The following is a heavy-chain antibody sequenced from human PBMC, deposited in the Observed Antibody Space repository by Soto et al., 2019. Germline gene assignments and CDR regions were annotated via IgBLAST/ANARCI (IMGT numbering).Heavy chain of an antibody. V-gene: IGHV3-43*01. CDR2: IFWDGSNT. CDR3: AKDMAYGGNSGPFDY. Sequence: EVQLVESGGVVVQPGGSLRLSCAASGFTFDDYTMHWVRQAPGKGLEWVSLIFWDGSNTHYADSVKGRFTISRDNRKNSLYLQMDRLRTEDTALYYCAKDMAYGGNSGPFDYWGHGTLVTVSS. J-gene: IGHJ4*01. CDR1: GFTFDDYT. D-gene: IGHD4-17*01.